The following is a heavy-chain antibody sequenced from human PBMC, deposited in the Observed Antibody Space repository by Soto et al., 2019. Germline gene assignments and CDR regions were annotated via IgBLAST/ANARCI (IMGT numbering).Heavy chain of an antibody. V-gene: IGHV1-69*13. J-gene: IGHJ4*02. CDR1: GGTFSSYA. CDR3: ARAGGCSSTSCYTEFDY. CDR2: IIPIFGTA. Sequence: GAPVKVSCKASGGTFSSYAISWVRQAPGQGLEWMGGIIPIFGTANYAQKFQGRVTITADESTSTAYMELSSLRSEDTAVYYCARAGGCSSTSCYTEFDYWGQGTLVTV. D-gene: IGHD2-2*02.